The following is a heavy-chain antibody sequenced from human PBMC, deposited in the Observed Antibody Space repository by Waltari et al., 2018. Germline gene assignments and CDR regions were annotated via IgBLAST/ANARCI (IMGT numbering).Heavy chain of an antibody. CDR2: INPSGST. CDR3: ARRGNSSYYYYYMDV. D-gene: IGHD5-18*01. J-gene: IGHJ6*03. CDR1: GGTFSNNY. V-gene: IGHV4-34*01. Sequence: QVQLQQWGAGLSKPSETLSLTCAVYGGTFSNNYWSWIRQPPGKGLEWIGEINPSGSTNYNPSLKSRVTISGDTSKNQFSLELSSVSAADTAVYYCARRGNSSYYYYYMDVWGKGTTVTVSS.